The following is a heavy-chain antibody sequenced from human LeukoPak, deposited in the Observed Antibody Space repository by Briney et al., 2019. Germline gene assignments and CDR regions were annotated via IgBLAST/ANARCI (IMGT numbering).Heavy chain of an antibody. Sequence: GESLKISGEISGYTFTHYWIGWVRQMPGKGLEWMGIIYPGDSDTRYSPSFQGQVTISADKSISTAYLQWSSLKASDTAMYYCARTPGGVVVSHSWFDPWGQGTLVTVSS. CDR1: GYTFTHYW. V-gene: IGHV5-51*01. CDR3: ARTPGGVVVSHSWFDP. D-gene: IGHD2-2*01. CDR2: IYPGDSDT. J-gene: IGHJ5*02.